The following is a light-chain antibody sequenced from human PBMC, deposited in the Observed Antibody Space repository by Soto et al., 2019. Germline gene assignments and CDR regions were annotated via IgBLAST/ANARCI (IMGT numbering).Light chain of an antibody. V-gene: IGLV1-44*01. CDR3: AAWDDSLNVLV. CDR1: SSNIGSKS. CDR2: SNN. Sequence: QSALTQPPSVSGTPRQRVNMSCSGSSSNIGSKSVSWYQHLPQTAPKLLIYSNNQRPSGVPGRFSGSKSGTSASLAISGLQSDDETQYYCAAWDDSLNVLVFGGGTKLTVL. J-gene: IGLJ2*01.